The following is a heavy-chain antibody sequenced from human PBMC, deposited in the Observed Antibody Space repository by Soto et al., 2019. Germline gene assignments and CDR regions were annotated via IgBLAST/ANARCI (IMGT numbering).Heavy chain of an antibody. CDR3: AKESMPEHYGDTLFDY. CDR1: GFSFSNYA. D-gene: IGHD4-17*01. V-gene: IGHV3-23*01. CDR2: FSAGGRA. J-gene: IGHJ4*02. Sequence: EVQLLESGGGLVQPGGSLRLSCEASGFSFSNYALSWVRQSPGKGLEWVSTFSAGGRAYYADSVKGRFTIAKDTSKNTLHLQASSLRAEDTAVYYCAKESMPEHYGDTLFDYWGLGTRVTVSS.